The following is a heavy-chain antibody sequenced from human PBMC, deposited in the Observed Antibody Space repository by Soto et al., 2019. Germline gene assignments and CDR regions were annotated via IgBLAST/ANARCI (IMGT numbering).Heavy chain of an antibody. J-gene: IGHJ2*01. V-gene: IGHV4-34*01. D-gene: IGHD3-10*01. CDR3: ARGRGDGYNQHWYFDP. CDR1: GGSFSGYY. CDR2: INHSGST. Sequence: SETLSLTCAVYGGSFSGYYWSWIRQPPGKGLEWIGEINHSGSTNYNPSLKSRVSISVGTSNNQFSLKLSSVTAADTAVYYCARGRGDGYNQHWYFDPWGRGTLVTVSS.